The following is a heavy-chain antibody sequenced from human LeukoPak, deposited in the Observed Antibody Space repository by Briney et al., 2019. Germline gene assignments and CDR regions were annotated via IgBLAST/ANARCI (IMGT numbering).Heavy chain of an antibody. J-gene: IGHJ6*03. CDR1: GGAINSGSHY. D-gene: IGHD4-17*01. CDR3: ARYYGDAPSYYYYMDV. V-gene: IGHV4-61*02. CDR2: IYTSGTT. Sequence: PSETLSLTCTVSGGAINSGSHYWSWIRQSAGKGLEWIGRIYTSGTTNSNPSLKSRVTISVDTSKNQFSLKLSSVTAADTAVYYCARYYGDAPSYYYYMDVWGKGTTVTISS.